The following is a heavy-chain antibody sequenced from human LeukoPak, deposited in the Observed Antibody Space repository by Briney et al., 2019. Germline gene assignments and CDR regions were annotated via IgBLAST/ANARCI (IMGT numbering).Heavy chain of an antibody. CDR1: GGSISSYY. V-gene: IGHV4-59*01. J-gene: IGHJ4*02. Sequence: SETLSLTCTVSGGSISSYYWSWIRQPPGKGLEWIGYIYYSGSTNYNPSLKSRVTISVDTSKNQFSLKLSSVTAADTAVYYCARLSGVPAAMDFDYWGQGTLVTVSS. CDR3: ARLSGVPAAMDFDY. CDR2: IYYSGST. D-gene: IGHD2-2*01.